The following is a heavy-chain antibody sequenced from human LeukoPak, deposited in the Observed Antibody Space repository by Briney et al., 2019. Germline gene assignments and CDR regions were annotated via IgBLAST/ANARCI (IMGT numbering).Heavy chain of an antibody. J-gene: IGHJ4*02. CDR3: ARDKADYYDSSGYVY. Sequence: NPGGSLRLSCAASGFTFSSYSMNWVRQAPGKGLEWVSSISSSSSYIYYADSVKSRFTISRDNAKNSLYLQMNSLRAEDTAVYYCARDKADYYDSSGYVYWGQGTLVTVSS. V-gene: IGHV3-21*01. CDR2: ISSSSSYI. D-gene: IGHD3-22*01. CDR1: GFTFSSYS.